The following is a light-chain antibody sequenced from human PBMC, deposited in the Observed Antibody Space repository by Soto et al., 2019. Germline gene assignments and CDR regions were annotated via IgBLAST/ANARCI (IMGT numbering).Light chain of an antibody. V-gene: IGLV1-44*01. CDR2: NDE. CDR3: LAWDSSLNGYV. Sequence: QSVLTQPPSASGTPGQRVTISCSGSSXNIGRNTVNWYQQIPGKPPKVVIYNDELLSSGVSDRFSGSKSGTSASLAISGLQSEDEADYFCLAWDSSLNGYVFGTGTKVTGL. J-gene: IGLJ1*01. CDR1: SXNIGRNT.